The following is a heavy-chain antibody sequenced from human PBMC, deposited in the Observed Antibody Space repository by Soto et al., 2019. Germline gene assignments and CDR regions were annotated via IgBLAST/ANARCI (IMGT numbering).Heavy chain of an antibody. D-gene: IGHD6-25*01. J-gene: IGHJ4*02. V-gene: IGHV1-69*01. CDR3: SFFQAAATFSSHDY. Sequence: QVQLVQSGAEVKKPGSSVKVSCKASGGTFSSYAISWVRQAPGQGLEWMGGIIPIFGTANYAQKFQVRVTITTDESTNKAYMDLSSMRSEDTAMYYCSFFQAAATFSSHDYWGQGTLVTVSS. CDR2: IIPIFGTA. CDR1: GGTFSSYA.